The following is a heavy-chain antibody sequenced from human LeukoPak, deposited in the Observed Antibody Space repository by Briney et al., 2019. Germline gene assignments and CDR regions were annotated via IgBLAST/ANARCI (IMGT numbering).Heavy chain of an antibody. D-gene: IGHD1-1*01. Sequence: SQTLSLTCAISGDSVSSNSAAWTWVRQSPSRGLEWLGRTYYRSKWYSDYAVSVKSRMTVNPDTSKNQFSLQLNSVTPEDSAVYYCARAHPGFDFWGQGTLVTVSS. V-gene: IGHV6-1*01. J-gene: IGHJ4*02. CDR1: GDSVSSNSAA. CDR2: TYYRSKWYS. CDR3: ARAHPGFDF.